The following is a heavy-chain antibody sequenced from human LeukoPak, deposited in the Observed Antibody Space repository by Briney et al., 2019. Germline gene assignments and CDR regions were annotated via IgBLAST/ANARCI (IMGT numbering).Heavy chain of an antibody. CDR3: ARRPGLVAGQLDY. Sequence: GESLNISCKVSGDSFTSYWIGWVRQMPGKGLEWMGIIYPGDSDTRYGPSFQGQVTISADKSISTAYLQWSSLKASDTAMYYCARRPGLVAGQLDYWGQGTLVTVSS. CDR2: IYPGDSDT. V-gene: IGHV5-51*01. J-gene: IGHJ4*02. D-gene: IGHD6-19*01. CDR1: GDSFTSYW.